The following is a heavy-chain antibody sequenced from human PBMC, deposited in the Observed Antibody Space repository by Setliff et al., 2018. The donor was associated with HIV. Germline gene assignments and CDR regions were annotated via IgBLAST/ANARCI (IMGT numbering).Heavy chain of an antibody. J-gene: IGHJ3*01. CDR1: GGSFRNYA. V-gene: IGHV1-69*13. Sequence: VKVSCQASGGSFRNYAINWVRQAPGQGLEWMGGIIPLLGTPNYAHKFQGRVTITADKYSSTVYMELSSLRSEDSAVFYCARDRSGIAVAAPDAFDVWGQGTMVTVSS. CDR2: IIPLLGTP. D-gene: IGHD6-19*01. CDR3: ARDRSGIAVAAPDAFDV.